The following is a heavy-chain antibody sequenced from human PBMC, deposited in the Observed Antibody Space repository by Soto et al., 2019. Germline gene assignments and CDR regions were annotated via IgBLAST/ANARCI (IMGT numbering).Heavy chain of an antibody. Sequence: ASVKVSCKASGYTFTSYGISWVRQAPGQGLEWMGWISAYNGNTNYAQKLQGRVTMTTDTSTSTAYMELRSLRSDDTAVYYCARDPPKQQHHSPPWFDPWGRGTLVTVSS. CDR3: ARDPPKQQHHSPPWFDP. CDR2: ISAYNGNT. J-gene: IGHJ5*02. D-gene: IGHD6-13*01. V-gene: IGHV1-18*01. CDR1: GYTFTSYG.